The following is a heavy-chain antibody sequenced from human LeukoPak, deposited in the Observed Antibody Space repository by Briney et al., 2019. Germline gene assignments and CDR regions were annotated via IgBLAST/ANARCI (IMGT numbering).Heavy chain of an antibody. D-gene: IGHD4-11*01. J-gene: IGHJ4*02. CDR1: GYTFTNYY. V-gene: IGHV1-2*02. CDR3: AKAAIVRDYSNSDY. CDR2: INPNSGGT. Sequence: ASVKVSCKASGYTFTNYYIHWVRQAPGQGHEWMGWINPNSGGTNYAQKFQGRVTMTRDTSISTAYMELSRLTSDDTAVYYCAKAAIVRDYSNSDYWGQGTLVTVSS.